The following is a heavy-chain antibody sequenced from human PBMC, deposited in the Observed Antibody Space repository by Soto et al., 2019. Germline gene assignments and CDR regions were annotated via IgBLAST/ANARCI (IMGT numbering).Heavy chain of an antibody. V-gene: IGHV4-61*05. J-gene: IGHJ6*02. CDR1: GASISSSRYK. D-gene: IGHD2-15*01. CDR2: IYYSGST. Sequence: SETLSLTCTVSGASISSSRYKWGWIRQPPGKGLEWIGYIYYSGSTNYNPSLKSRVTISVDTSKNQFSLKLSSVTAADTAVNYCARARYCSGGSCYGSYYYYYYGMDVWGQGTTVTVS. CDR3: ARARYCSGGSCYGSYYYYYYGMDV.